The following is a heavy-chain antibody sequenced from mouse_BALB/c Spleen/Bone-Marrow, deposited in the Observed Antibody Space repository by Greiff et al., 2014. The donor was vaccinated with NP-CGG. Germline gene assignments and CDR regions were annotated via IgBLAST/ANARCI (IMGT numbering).Heavy chain of an antibody. V-gene: IGHV5-6-2*01. CDR3: ARRGISTSEGVGAMDY. D-gene: IGHD1-1*01. J-gene: IGHJ4*01. CDR1: GFTFSSYY. Sequence: DVMLVESGGGLVKPGGSLKLSCAASGFTFSSYYMSWVRQTPEKRLELVAAIISNGGGTYYPDTMKGRFIISRDNAKNTLYLQMSSLKSEDTALYYCARRGISTSEGVGAMDYWGQGTSVTVSS. CDR2: IISNGGGT.